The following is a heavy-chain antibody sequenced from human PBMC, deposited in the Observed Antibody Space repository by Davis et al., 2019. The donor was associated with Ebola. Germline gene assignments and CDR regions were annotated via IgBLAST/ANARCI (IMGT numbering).Heavy chain of an antibody. CDR2: IKQDGSEK. V-gene: IGHV3-7*01. CDR1: GFTFSMYW. Sequence: GEPLKISCEVSGFTFSMYWMNWVRQAPGKGPEWVATIKQDGSEKYYVDSVKGRFTISRDNAKNSLYLQMNSLRAEDTAVYYCARDLRYSSSRDYYFDYWGQGTLVTVSS. CDR3: ARDLRYSSSRDYYFDY. D-gene: IGHD6-13*01. J-gene: IGHJ4*02.